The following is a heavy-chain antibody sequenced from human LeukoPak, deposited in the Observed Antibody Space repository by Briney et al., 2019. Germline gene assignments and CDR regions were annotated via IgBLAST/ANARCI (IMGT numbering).Heavy chain of an antibody. V-gene: IGHV3-48*03. D-gene: IGHD1-1*01. CDR3: ATSKTGFFFDY. CDR2: TTSSGHSI. J-gene: IGHJ4*02. Sequence: PGGSPRLSCAASGFTFSAYEMNWVRQAPGKGLEWISYTTSSGHSIYYADSVKGRLTISRDNAKNSLYLQMNSLRAEDTAVYYCATSKTGFFFDYWGQGTLVTVSS. CDR1: GFTFSAYE.